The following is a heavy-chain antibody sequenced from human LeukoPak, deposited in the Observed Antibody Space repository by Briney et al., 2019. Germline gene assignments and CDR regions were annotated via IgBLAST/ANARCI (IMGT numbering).Heavy chain of an antibody. Sequence: AGGSLRLSCAASGFTFSRYAMHWVRQAPGKGLEYVSAINSNGGSTYHANSVKGRFTISRDNSKNTLYLQMGSLRAEDMAVYYCARRRLQYHAFDIWGQGTMVTVSS. J-gene: IGHJ3*02. CDR2: INSNGGST. CDR3: ARRRLQYHAFDI. V-gene: IGHV3-64*01. D-gene: IGHD4-11*01. CDR1: GFTFSRYA.